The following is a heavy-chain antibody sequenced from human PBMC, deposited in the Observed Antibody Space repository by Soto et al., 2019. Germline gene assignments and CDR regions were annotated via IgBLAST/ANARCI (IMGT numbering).Heavy chain of an antibody. CDR2: IYYSGST. Sequence: KSSETLSLTCTVSGGSISSYYWSWIRQPPGKGLEWIGYIYYSGSTNYNPSLKSRVTISVDTSKNQFSLKLSSVTAADTAVYYCARDLVVPAAIGRYYYYYGMDVWGQGTTVIVSS. J-gene: IGHJ6*02. D-gene: IGHD2-2*02. CDR3: ARDLVVPAAIGRYYYYYGMDV. V-gene: IGHV4-59*01. CDR1: GGSISSYY.